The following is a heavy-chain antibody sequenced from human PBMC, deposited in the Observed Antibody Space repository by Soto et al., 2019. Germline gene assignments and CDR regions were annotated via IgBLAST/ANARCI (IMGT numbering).Heavy chain of an antibody. J-gene: IGHJ6*02. CDR1: GFTFSNAW. V-gene: IGHV3-15*01. CDR3: TPDFLGASIGARPLSSGMDV. D-gene: IGHD6-6*01. CDR2: IKSKTDGGTT. Sequence: VGSLRLSCAASGFTFSNAWMSWVRQAPGKGLEWVGRIKSKTDGGTTDYAAPVKGRFTISRDDSKNTLYLQMNSLKTEDTAVYYCTPDFLGASIGARPLSSGMDVWGQGTTVTVCS.